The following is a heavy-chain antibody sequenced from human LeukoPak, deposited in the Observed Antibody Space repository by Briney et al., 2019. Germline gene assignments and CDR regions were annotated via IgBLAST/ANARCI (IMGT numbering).Heavy chain of an antibody. Sequence: PSETLSLTCAVYGGSFSGYYWSWIRQPPGKGLEWIGEINHSGSTNYNPSLKSRVTISVDTSKNQFSLKLSSVTAADTAVYYCARSRPILGYCSGGSCSAFDYWGQGTLVTVSS. CDR1: GGSFSGYY. CDR2: INHSGST. CDR3: ARSRPILGYCSGGSCSAFDY. V-gene: IGHV4-34*01. J-gene: IGHJ4*02. D-gene: IGHD2-15*01.